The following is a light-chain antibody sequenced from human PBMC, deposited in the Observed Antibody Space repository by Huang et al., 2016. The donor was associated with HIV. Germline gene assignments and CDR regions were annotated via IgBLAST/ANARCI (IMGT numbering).Light chain of an antibody. Sequence: EIVMTQSPATLSVFPGERATLSCRASQSVSSDLAWYQQKPGQSPRPLLHGASTRATGIPARFSGSGSGTEFTLTISSLQSEDFAVYYCQQYTNWPRTFGQGTKVEIK. J-gene: IGKJ1*01. CDR3: QQYTNWPRT. CDR1: QSVSSD. V-gene: IGKV3-15*01. CDR2: GAS.